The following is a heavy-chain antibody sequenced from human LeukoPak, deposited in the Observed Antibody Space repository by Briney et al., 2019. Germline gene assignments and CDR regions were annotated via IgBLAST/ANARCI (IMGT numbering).Heavy chain of an antibody. CDR1: GFTFSSYW. CDR3: ARTSLSGYDYYYYMDV. CDR2: INSDGSST. J-gene: IGHJ6*03. V-gene: IGHV3-74*01. D-gene: IGHD5-12*01. Sequence: GGSLRLSCAASGFTFSSYWMHWVRQAPGKGLVWVSRINSDGSSTSYADSVKGRFTISRDNAKNSLYLQMNSLRAEDTAVYYCARTSLSGYDYYYYMDVWGKGTTVTVSS.